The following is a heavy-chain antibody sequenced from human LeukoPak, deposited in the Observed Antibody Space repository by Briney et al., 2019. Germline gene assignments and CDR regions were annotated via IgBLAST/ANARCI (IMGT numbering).Heavy chain of an antibody. Sequence: AGGSLRLSCAASGFTFSSYEMNWVRQAPGKGLEWVSFIYSDNTHYSDSVKGRFTISRDNSKNTLYLQMNSLRAEDTAVYYCAELGITMIGGVWGKGTTVTISS. D-gene: IGHD3-10*02. CDR3: AELGITMIGGV. V-gene: IGHV3-66*01. CDR1: GFTFSSYE. J-gene: IGHJ6*04. CDR2: IYSDNT.